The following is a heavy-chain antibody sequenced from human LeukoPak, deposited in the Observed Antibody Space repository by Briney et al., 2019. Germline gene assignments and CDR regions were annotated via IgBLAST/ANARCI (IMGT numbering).Heavy chain of an antibody. V-gene: IGHV3-23*01. CDR2: ISGSGGST. CDR3: ASYQRDGYNQTYAFDI. CDR1: GFTFSSYA. J-gene: IGHJ3*02. Sequence: GSLRLSCAASGFTFSSYAMSWVRQAPGKGLEWVSAISGSGGSTYYADSVKGRFTISRDNSKNTLYLQMNSLRAEDTAVYYCASYQRDGYNQTYAFDIWGQGTMVTVSS. D-gene: IGHD5-24*01.